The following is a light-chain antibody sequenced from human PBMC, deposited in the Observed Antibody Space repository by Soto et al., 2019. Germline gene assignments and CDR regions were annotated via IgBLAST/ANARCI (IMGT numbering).Light chain of an antibody. V-gene: IGKV1-12*01. Sequence: DIQMTQSPSSVSASVGDRVTITCRASQGITSWLDWYQQKPGKAPKLLIYAASSLQRGVPSRFSGAGSGTYFTLTITTLQPEDFATYYCQQSNSFPLTFGGGTKVEIK. CDR1: QGITSW. CDR2: AAS. CDR3: QQSNSFPLT. J-gene: IGKJ4*01.